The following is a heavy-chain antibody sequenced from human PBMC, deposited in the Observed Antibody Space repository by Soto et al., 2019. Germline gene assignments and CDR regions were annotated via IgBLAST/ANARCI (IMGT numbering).Heavy chain of an antibody. V-gene: IGHV4-61*01. CDR3: ARTFCSTTSCQAHGMDV. CDR2: LYYTGTT. Sequence: QVQLQESGPGLVKPSETLSLTCTVSGDSVSSGSDYWTWIRQPPGKGLEWIGYLYYTGTTNYNPSLKSRVTMSLDTSSNQFSLRLSSVTAADTAVYFCARTFCSTTSCQAHGMDVWGQGTSVTVSS. J-gene: IGHJ6*02. CDR1: GDSVSSGSDY. D-gene: IGHD2-2*01.